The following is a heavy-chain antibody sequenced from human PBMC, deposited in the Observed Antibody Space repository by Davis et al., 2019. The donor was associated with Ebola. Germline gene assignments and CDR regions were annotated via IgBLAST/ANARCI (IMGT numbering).Heavy chain of an antibody. V-gene: IGHV4-59*08. J-gene: IGHJ6*02. CDR1: GGSISSYY. D-gene: IGHD2-15*01. CDR2: IYYSGST. Sequence: PSETLSLTCTVSGGSISSYYWSWIRQPPGKGLEWIGYIYYSGSTNYNPSLKSRVTISVDTSKNQFSLKLSSVTAADTAVYYCARATSYCSGGSCRYYGMDVWGQGTTVTVSS. CDR3: ARATSYCSGGSCRYYGMDV.